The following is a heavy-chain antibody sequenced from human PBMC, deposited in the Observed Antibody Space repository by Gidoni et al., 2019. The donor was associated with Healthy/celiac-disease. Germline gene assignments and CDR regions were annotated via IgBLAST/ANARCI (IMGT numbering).Heavy chain of an antibody. V-gene: IGHV3-33*01. CDR1: GFTFSSYG. Sequence: QVQLVESGGGVVQPGRSLRLSCAASGFTFSSYGMHGVRQAPGKGLEWVAVIWYDGSNKYYADSVKGRFTISRDNSKNTLYLQMNSLRAEDTAVYYCARGPRGYDFWSGYYADYYGMDVWGQGTTVTVSS. D-gene: IGHD3-3*01. CDR3: ARGPRGYDFWSGYYADYYGMDV. CDR2: IWYDGSNK. J-gene: IGHJ6*02.